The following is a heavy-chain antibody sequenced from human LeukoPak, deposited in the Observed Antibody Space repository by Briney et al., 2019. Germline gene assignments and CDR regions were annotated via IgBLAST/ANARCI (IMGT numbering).Heavy chain of an antibody. CDR3: ARGPNIVVVPAAGPRYYYGMDV. J-gene: IGHJ6*02. V-gene: IGHV3-30-3*01. D-gene: IGHD2-2*01. CDR1: GFTFSSYA. CDR2: ISYDGSNK. Sequence: PGGSLRLSCAASGFTFSSYAMHWVRQAPGKGLEWVAVISYDGSNKYYADSVKGRFTISRDNSKNTLYLQMNSLRAEDTAVYYCARGPNIVVVPAAGPRYYYGMDVWGQGTTVTVSS.